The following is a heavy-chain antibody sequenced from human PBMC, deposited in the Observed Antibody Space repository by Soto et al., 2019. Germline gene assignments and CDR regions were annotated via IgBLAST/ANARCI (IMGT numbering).Heavy chain of an antibody. CDR2: INHSGST. V-gene: IGHV4-34*01. CDR1: GGSFSGYY. J-gene: IGHJ6*03. CDR3: ARGGRQQGTDGYYMDV. D-gene: IGHD6-13*01. Sequence: PSETLSLTCAVYGGSFSGYYWIWIRQPPGKGLEWIGEINHSGSTNYNPSLKSRVTISVDTSKNQFSLKLSSVTAADTAVYYCARGGRQQGTDGYYMDVWGKGTTVTVSS.